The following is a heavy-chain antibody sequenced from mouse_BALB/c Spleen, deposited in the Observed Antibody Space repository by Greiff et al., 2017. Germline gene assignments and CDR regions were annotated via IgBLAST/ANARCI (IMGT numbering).Heavy chain of an antibody. CDR1: GFSLTSYG. Sequence: QVQLKESGPGLVQPSQSLSITCTVSGFSLTSYGVHWVRQSPGKGLEWLGVIWSGGSTDYNAAFISRLSISKDNSKSQVFFKMNSLQANDTAIYYCASLLRRFAYWGQGTLVTVSA. D-gene: IGHD1-1*01. V-gene: IGHV2-2*02. J-gene: IGHJ3*01. CDR2: IWSGGST. CDR3: ASLLRRFAY.